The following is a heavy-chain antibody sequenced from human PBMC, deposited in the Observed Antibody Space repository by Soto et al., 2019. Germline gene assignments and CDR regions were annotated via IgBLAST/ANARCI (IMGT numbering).Heavy chain of an antibody. CDR2: IRSKPNNYAT. Sequence: GSLRLSCAASGFTFSGSAMHWVRQASGKGLEWVGRIRSKPNNYATAYGASGKGRFTISRDDSKNTAYLQMNSLNTEDTAVYYCSRQVTNEWTCKPQYYMDVWGKGTTVTVSS. CDR1: GFTFSGSA. V-gene: IGHV3-73*01. CDR3: SRQVTNEWTCKPQYYMDV. D-gene: IGHD3-3*01. J-gene: IGHJ6*03.